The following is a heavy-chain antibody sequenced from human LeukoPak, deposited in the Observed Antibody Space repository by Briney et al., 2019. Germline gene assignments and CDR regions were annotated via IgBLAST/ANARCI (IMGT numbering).Heavy chain of an antibody. D-gene: IGHD6-19*01. Sequence: GASVKVSCKASGGTFSSYAISWVRQAPGQGLEWMGGIIPIFGTANYAQKFQGRVTITADTSASTAYMELSSLRSEDTAVYYCAREGGWYYFDYWGQGTLVTVSS. CDR1: GGTFSSYA. J-gene: IGHJ4*02. CDR2: IIPIFGTA. V-gene: IGHV1-69*06. CDR3: AREGGWYYFDY.